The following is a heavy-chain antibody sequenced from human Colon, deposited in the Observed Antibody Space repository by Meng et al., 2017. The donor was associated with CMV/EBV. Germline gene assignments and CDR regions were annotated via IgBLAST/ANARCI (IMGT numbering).Heavy chain of an antibody. CDR2: IYYTGND. CDR3: ARMALHWYFDL. D-gene: IGHD5-24*01. V-gene: IGHV4-39*07. J-gene: IGHJ2*01. CDR1: GDSISGRSYY. Sequence: QLQGPRPGPVKPSETLSLTCTVSGDSISGRSYYWGWIRQPPGKGLEWIASIYYTGNDYHNPSLKSRVTISIDTSNNQFSLRLTSVTAADTAVYYCARMALHWYFDLWGRGTLVTVSS.